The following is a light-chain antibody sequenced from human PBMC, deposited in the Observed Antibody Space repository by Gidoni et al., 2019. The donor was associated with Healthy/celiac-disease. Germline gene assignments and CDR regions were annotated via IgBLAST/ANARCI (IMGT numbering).Light chain of an antibody. CDR1: QSVSSSY. CDR2: GAS. CDR3: QQYGSSAVT. J-gene: IGKJ1*01. V-gene: IGKV3-20*01. Sequence: IVLTQAPGTLSLSPGERATLSCRASQSVSSSYLAWYQQNPGQAPRLLIYGASSRATGIPYRFSGSGSGTDFTLTISRLEPEDFAVYYCQQYGSSAVTFGQGTKVEIK.